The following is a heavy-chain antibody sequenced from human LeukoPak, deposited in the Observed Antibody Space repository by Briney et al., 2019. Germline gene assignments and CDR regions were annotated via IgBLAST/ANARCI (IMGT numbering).Heavy chain of an antibody. CDR1: GGSISSYY. J-gene: IGHJ4*02. CDR3: ARERTTGREFDY. CDR2: IYYSGST. Sequence: SETLSLTCSVSGGSISSYYWSWIRQPPGKGLEWIGYIYYSGSTNYNPSLKSRVTISVDTSKNQFSLKLSSVTTADTAVYFCARERTTGREFDYWGQGTLVTVSS. V-gene: IGHV4-59*01. D-gene: IGHD4-11*01.